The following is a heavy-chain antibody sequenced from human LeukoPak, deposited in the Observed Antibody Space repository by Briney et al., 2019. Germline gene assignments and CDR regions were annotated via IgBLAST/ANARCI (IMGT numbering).Heavy chain of an antibody. V-gene: IGHV3-23*01. D-gene: IGHD3-3*01. J-gene: IGHJ5*02. CDR1: GFTFSSYW. CDR3: AKDGSPYYDFWSGYYPSLNWFDP. Sequence: GGSLRLSCAASGFTFSSYWMSWVRQAPGKGLEWVSAISGSGGSTYYADSVKGRFTISRDNSKNTLYLQMNSLRAEDTAVYYCAKDGSPYYDFWSGYYPSLNWFDPWGQGTLVTVSS. CDR2: ISGSGGST.